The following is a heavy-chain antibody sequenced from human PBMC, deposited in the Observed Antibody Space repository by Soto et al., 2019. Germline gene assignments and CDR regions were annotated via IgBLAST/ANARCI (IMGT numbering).Heavy chain of an antibody. CDR1: GGSISSSSYY. J-gene: IGHJ4*02. V-gene: IGHV4-39*01. D-gene: IGHD3-9*01. CDR2: IYYGGST. Sequence: QLQLQESGPGLVKPSETLSLTCTVSGGSISSSSYYWGWIRQPPGKGLEWIGSIYYGGSTYYNPSLKSRVTISVDTSKNQFSLKLSSVTAADTAVYYCAGSYYDILTGYYNVISDYWGQGTLVTVSS. CDR3: AGSYYDILTGYYNVISDY.